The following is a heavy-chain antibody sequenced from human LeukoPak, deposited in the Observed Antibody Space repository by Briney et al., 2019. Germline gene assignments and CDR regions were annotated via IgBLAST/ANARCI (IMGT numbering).Heavy chain of an antibody. J-gene: IGHJ4*02. CDR1: GFTFSSYA. CDR3: AKVGYYYDSSGYYYFDY. D-gene: IGHD3-22*01. CDR2: ISGSGGST. Sequence: GGSLRLSCAASGFTFSSYAMSWVRQAPGKGLEWVSAISGSGGSTYYADSVKGRFTISRDNSKNTLYLQMNSLRAEDTAVYYCAKVGYYYDSSGYYYFDYWGQGTLVIVSS. V-gene: IGHV3-23*01.